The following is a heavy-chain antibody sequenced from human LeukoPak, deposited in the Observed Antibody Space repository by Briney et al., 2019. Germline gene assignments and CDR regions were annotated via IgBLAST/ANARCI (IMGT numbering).Heavy chain of an antibody. CDR3: GGNLGAGSDH. V-gene: IGHV4-59*02. CDR1: GASVSSDY. CDR2: THYRGDI. D-gene: IGHD3-10*01. J-gene: IGHJ4*02. Sequence: SETLSLTCSVSGASVSSDYWNWIRQSPGRGLEWVGYTHYRGDINYNPSLKSRLTMSVDASSNQVPLKLSSVTAADAAVYYCGGNLGAGSDHWGQETLVTVSS.